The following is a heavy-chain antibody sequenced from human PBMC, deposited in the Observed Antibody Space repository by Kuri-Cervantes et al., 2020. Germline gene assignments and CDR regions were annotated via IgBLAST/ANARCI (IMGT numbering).Heavy chain of an antibody. Sequence: ASVKVSCKASGYTFTSYDINWVRQATGQGLEWMGWMNPNSGNTGYAQKFQGRVTMTRNTSISTAYMELSSLRSEDTAVYYCARGATMVRGVIITFEHFDYWGQGTLVTVSS. CDR3: ARGATMVRGVIITFEHFDY. CDR2: MNPNSGNT. D-gene: IGHD3-10*01. CDR1: GYTFTSYD. J-gene: IGHJ4*02. V-gene: IGHV1-8*01.